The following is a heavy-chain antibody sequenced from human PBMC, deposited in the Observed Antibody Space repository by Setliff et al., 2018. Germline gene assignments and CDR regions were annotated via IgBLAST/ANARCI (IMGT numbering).Heavy chain of an antibody. D-gene: IGHD2-15*01. CDR1: SVSFSSYY. J-gene: IGHJ4*02. Sequence: SETLSLTCTVSSVSFSSYYWSWIRQPPGKGLEWIGYIHFSGTTNYNPSLKSRVTLSLDASKNQFSLELSSVTAADTAMYYCARENGYCSGGACYFMFDYWGQGTLVTVSS. CDR2: IHFSGTT. V-gene: IGHV4-59*01. CDR3: ARENGYCSGGACYFMFDY.